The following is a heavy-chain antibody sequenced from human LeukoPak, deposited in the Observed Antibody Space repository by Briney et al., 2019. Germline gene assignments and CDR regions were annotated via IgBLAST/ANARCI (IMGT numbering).Heavy chain of an antibody. J-gene: IGHJ4*02. CDR3: ARGGHVRVYDNSAYYGHE. Sequence: ASVKVSCKASGYTFTGHFMHWVRQAPGQGLEWMGIINPSRGSTNYAQRFQGRVTMTRDMSTSTVYMELSSLRSEDTAIYYCARGGHVRVYDNSAYYGHEWGQGTLVTVSS. D-gene: IGHD3-22*01. CDR2: INPSRGST. CDR1: GYTFTGHF. V-gene: IGHV1-46*01.